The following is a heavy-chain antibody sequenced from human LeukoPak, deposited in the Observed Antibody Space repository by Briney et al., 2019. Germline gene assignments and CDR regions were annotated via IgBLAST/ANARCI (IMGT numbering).Heavy chain of an antibody. D-gene: IGHD3-10*01. CDR1: GGSISSGSYD. CDR3: ARTPYYYGSGSELDY. V-gene: IGHV4-61*02. Sequence: SETLSLTCTVSGGSISSGSYDWGWIRQPAGKGLEWIGRIYTSGRTNYNPSLKSRVTISLDTSKNQFSLKLTSVTAADTAVYYCARTPYYYGSGSELDYWGQGALVTVSS. J-gene: IGHJ4*02. CDR2: IYTSGRT.